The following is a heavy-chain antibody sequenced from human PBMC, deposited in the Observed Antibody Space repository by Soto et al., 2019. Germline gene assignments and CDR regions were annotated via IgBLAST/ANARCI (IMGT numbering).Heavy chain of an antibody. V-gene: IGHV4-31*03. CDR1: GSTISSGGYY. Sequence: PSETLSLTCTASGSTISSGGYYWSRIRPHPGQGLERIGYIYYSGSSYYNPSLKGRVTISVDTSKNQFSLKLSSVTAADTAVYYCASGGYSYGRYYFDYWGQGTLVTVSS. CDR2: IYYSGSS. J-gene: IGHJ4*02. CDR3: ASGGYSYGRYYFDY. D-gene: IGHD5-18*01.